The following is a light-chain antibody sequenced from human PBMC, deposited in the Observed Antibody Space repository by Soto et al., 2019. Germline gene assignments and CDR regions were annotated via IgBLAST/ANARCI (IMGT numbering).Light chain of an antibody. J-gene: IGKJ1*01. CDR3: QQFFNYPRT. CDR1: QSINDW. CDR2: DAS. Sequence: DIQMTQSPSTLSASVGDRVTITCRASQSINDWLAWYQQKPGKAPKLLIYDASNLESGVPSRFSGSGFGTEFTLPISSLQPDDFATYYCQQFFNYPRTFGQGTKVEIK. V-gene: IGKV1-5*01.